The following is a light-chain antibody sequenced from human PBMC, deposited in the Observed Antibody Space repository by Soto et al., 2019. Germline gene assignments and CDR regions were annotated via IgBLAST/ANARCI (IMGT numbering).Light chain of an antibody. V-gene: IGLV1-44*01. J-gene: IGLJ2*01. CDR2: NNN. CDR1: SSNIARNT. CDR3: ATWDDSLNGVV. Sequence: QAVVTQPPSASGTPGQTVTISCSGSSSNIARNTESWYQEVPGTAPKLLIYNNNQRPSGVPDRFSASKSGTSASLVISGLQSEDEADYYCATWDDSLNGVVFGGGTKLTVL.